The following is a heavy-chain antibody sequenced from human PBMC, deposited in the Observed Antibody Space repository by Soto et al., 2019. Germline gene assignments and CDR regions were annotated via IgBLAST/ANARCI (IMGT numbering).Heavy chain of an antibody. CDR1: GGSISSYY. Sequence: SETLSLTCTVSGGSISSYYWSWIRQPPGKGLEWIGYIYYSGSTNYNPSLKSRVTISVDTSKNQFSLKLSSVTAADTAVYYCARQGAWYYGMDVWGQGTTVTVSS. CDR3: ARQGAWYYGMDV. CDR2: IYYSGST. J-gene: IGHJ6*02. V-gene: IGHV4-59*08.